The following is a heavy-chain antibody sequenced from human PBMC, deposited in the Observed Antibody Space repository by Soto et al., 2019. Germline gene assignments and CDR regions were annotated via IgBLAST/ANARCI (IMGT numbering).Heavy chain of an antibody. Sequence: GASVKVSRKASGYTFTSYGISWVRQAPGQGLERMGWISAYNGNTNYAQKLQGRVTMTTDTSTSTAYMELRSLRSDDTAVYYCARVNYYGSGSYYPTRTFDYWGQGTLVTVSS. CDR3: ARVNYYGSGSYYPTRTFDY. J-gene: IGHJ4*02. D-gene: IGHD3-10*01. CDR1: GYTFTSYG. V-gene: IGHV1-18*04. CDR2: ISAYNGNT.